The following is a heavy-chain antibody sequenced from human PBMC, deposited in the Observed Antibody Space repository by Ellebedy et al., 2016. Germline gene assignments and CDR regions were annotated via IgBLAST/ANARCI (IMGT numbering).Heavy chain of an antibody. J-gene: IGHJ4*02. V-gene: IGHV3-23*01. CDR2: ISGGSGNAK. CDR1: GYAFSHYP. Sequence: GGSLRLSXGASGYAFSHYPMNWVRQAPGKGLEWISYISGGSGNAKFYAESVKGRFTISRDNSKNTMYLQMNNLRPEDTAVYYCAKTGSSSWWDYWGQGTLVTVSS. D-gene: IGHD6-13*01. CDR3: AKTGSSSWWDY.